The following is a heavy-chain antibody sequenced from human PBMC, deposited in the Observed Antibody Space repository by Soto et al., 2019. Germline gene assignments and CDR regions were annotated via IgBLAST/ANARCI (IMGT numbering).Heavy chain of an antibody. V-gene: IGHV4-30-4*01. J-gene: IGHJ5*02. CDR1: GASINSGDYY. D-gene: IGHD2-15*01. CDR3: AGFSEVAATEINWFDP. CDR2: IYYSGST. Sequence: TLSLTGTVSGASINSGDYYWSWIRQPPGKGLEWIGYIYYSGSTYYNPSLKSRVTISVDTSKNQFSLKLSSVTAADTAVYYCAGFSEVAATEINWFDPWGQGTLVTVSS.